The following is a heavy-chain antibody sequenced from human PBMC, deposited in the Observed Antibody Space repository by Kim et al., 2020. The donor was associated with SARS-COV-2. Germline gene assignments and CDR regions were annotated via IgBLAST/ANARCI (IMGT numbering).Heavy chain of an antibody. J-gene: IGHJ4*02. CDR3: AKGVGYCSRTSCYIYLAY. D-gene: IGHD2-2*02. CDR1: GFTFSSYA. CDR2: ISGGGDRT. V-gene: IGHV3-23*01. Sequence: GGSLRLSCGASGFTFSSYAMIWVRQAPGKGLEWVSSISGGGDRTFSGDAVKGRYTISRDNTKNSLYLQMTSLRADDTALYYCAKGVGYCSRTSCYIYLAYWGQGPLVTV.